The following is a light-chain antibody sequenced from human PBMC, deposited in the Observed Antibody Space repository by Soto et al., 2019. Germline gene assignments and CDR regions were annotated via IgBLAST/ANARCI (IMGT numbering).Light chain of an antibody. CDR1: SSDVGAYNY. CDR3: PSYAGSNIGV. Sequence: QSALTQPPSASGSPGQSVTISCTGTSSDVGAYNYVSWYQQYPGKAPKLMIYEVTKRPSGVPDRFSGSKSGKTASLTVSGLQPADEADHHCPSYAGSNIGVFGGGTKLTVL. J-gene: IGLJ3*02. V-gene: IGLV2-8*01. CDR2: EVT.